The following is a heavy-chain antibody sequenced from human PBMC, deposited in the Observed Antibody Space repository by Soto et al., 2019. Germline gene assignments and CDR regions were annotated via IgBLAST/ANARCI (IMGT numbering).Heavy chain of an antibody. J-gene: IGHJ5*02. Sequence: EVHLLDSGGALVQPGGSLRLSCQASGFTSGTSALTWVRQAPGQGLEWVSGISATGSTTYYSDSVKGRFTISRDNTKNTAFLQMDSLRAEDTALYYCAKWVPGTPNWFDPWGQGTLVTVSS. CDR1: GFTSGTSA. CDR2: ISATGSTT. CDR3: AKWVPGTPNWFDP. D-gene: IGHD2-15*01. V-gene: IGHV3-23*01.